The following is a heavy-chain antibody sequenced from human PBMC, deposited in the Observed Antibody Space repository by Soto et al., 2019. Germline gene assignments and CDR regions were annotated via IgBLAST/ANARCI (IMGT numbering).Heavy chain of an antibody. D-gene: IGHD3-22*01. J-gene: IGHJ5*02. CDR1: GFSLSAYGVR. CDR2: IHWNDDK. Sequence: QITLKESGPTLVKPTQTLTLTCSFSGFSLSAYGVRVIWFRQPPGETLEWLALIHWNDDKRYSPYLKSRLTITKDTSKNHVVLTLTNLDPLDTGTYFCAHTKDSSGFLTSWGQGILVTVSS. V-gene: IGHV2-5*01. CDR3: AHTKDSSGFLTS.